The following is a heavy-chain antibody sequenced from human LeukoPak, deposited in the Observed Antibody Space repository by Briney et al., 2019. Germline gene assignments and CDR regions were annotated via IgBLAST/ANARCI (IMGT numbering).Heavy chain of an antibody. CDR2: ICPGDSDT. Sequence: GESLKISCKGSGYSFTSYWIGWVRQMPGKGLEWMGIICPGDSDTRYSPSFHGQVTISADKSISTAYLQWSSLKASDTAMYYCARHFLWSGYYKSYYYYGMDVWGQGTTVTVSS. J-gene: IGHJ6*02. CDR1: GYSFTSYW. D-gene: IGHD3-3*01. V-gene: IGHV5-51*01. CDR3: ARHFLWSGYYKSYYYYGMDV.